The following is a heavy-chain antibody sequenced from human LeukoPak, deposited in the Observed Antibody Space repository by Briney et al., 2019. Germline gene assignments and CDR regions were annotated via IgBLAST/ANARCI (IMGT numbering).Heavy chain of an antibody. CDR2: INHSGST. Sequence: SETLSLTCAVYGGSFSGYYWSWIRQPPGKGLEWIGEINHSGSTNYNPSLKSRVTISVDTFKNQFSLKLSSVTAADTAVYYCARGLGYSGRQIDYWGQGTLVTVSS. CDR1: GGSFSGYY. D-gene: IGHD5-12*01. CDR3: ARGLGYSGRQIDY. V-gene: IGHV4-34*01. J-gene: IGHJ4*02.